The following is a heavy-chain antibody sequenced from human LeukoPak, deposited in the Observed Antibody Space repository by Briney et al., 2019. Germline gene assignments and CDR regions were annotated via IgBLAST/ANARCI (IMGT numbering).Heavy chain of an antibody. CDR1: GYTFTSYD. D-gene: IGHD2-2*01. Sequence: ASVKVSCTASGYTFTSYDINWVRQATGQGLEWMGWMNPNSGNTGYAQKFQGRVTMTRNTSISTAYMELSSLRSEDTAVYYCARAPRYCSSTSCAHSDYWGQGTLVTVSS. J-gene: IGHJ4*02. V-gene: IGHV1-8*01. CDR2: MNPNSGNT. CDR3: ARAPRYCSSTSCAHSDY.